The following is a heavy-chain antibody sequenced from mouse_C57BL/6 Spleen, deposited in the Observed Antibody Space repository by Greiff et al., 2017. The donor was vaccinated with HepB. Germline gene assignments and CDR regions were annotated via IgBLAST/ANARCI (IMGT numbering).Heavy chain of an antibody. V-gene: IGHV14-4*01. J-gene: IGHJ4*01. CDR2: IDPENGDT. Sequence: EVQLQQSGAELVRPGASVKLSCTASGFNIKDDYMHWVKQRPEQGLEWIGWIDPENGDTEYASKFQGKATITSDTSSNTAYLQLSSLTSEDTAVYYCTTMVPRYFYAMDYWGQGTSVIVSS. D-gene: IGHD2-14*01. CDR3: TTMVPRYFYAMDY. CDR1: GFNIKDDY.